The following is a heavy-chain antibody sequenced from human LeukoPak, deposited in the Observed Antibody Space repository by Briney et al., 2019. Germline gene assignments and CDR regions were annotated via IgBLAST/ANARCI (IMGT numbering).Heavy chain of an antibody. D-gene: IGHD4-23*01. J-gene: IGHJ4*02. Sequence: SETLSLTCTVSGGSISSYYWSWIRQPPGKGLEWIGHIYNSGSTNYNPSLKSRVTISVDTSKNQFSLKLSSVTAADTAVYYCARGVGRWLYYFDYWGQGTLVTVSS. CDR1: GGSISSYY. CDR3: ARGVGRWLYYFDY. V-gene: IGHV4-59*01. CDR2: IYNSGST.